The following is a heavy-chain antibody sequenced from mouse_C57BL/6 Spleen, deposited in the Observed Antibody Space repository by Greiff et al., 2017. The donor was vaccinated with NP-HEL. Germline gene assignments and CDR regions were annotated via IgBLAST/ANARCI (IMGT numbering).Heavy chain of an antibody. J-gene: IGHJ2*01. V-gene: IGHV1-42*01. D-gene: IGHD1-1*01. CDR3: ARLLYYGSSYYFDY. CDR2: INPSTGGT. Sequence: EVKLMESGPELVKPGASVKISCKASGYSFTGYYMNWVKQSPEKSLEWIGEINPSTGGTTYNQKFKAKATLTVDKSSSTAYMQLKSLTSEDSAVYYCARLLYYGSSYYFDYWGQGTTLTVSS. CDR1: GYSFTGYY.